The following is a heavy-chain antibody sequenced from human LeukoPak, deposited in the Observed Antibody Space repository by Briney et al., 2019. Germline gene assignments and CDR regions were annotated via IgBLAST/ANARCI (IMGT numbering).Heavy chain of an antibody. CDR1: GGSVSSGTYY. CDR2: IYISGST. V-gene: IGHV4-61*02. J-gene: IGHJ5*02. D-gene: IGHD6-6*01. CDR3: ARTSPINWFDP. Sequence: SETLSLTCTVSGGSVSSGTYYWTWIRQPAGKGLEWIGRIYISGSTNFDPSLKSRVTLSVDTSKNQFSLKLSSVTAADTAVYYCARTSPINWFDPWGQGTLVTVSS.